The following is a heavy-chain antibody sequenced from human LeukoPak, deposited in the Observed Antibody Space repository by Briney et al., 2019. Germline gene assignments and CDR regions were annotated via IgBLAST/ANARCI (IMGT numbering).Heavy chain of an antibody. CDR2: IYFTCST. CDR1: GGSISHDY. J-gene: IGHJ4*02. CDR3: ARDRYYYDSSGYYSFDY. D-gene: IGHD3-22*01. Sequence: SETLSLTCTVSGGSISHDYWSWIRQRPGKGLGLIGYIYFTCSTNYNPSLKSRVTISVDTYKNQSSLKLSSVSAAETAVYYCARDRYYYDSSGYYSFDYWGQGTLVTVSS. V-gene: IGHV4-59*12.